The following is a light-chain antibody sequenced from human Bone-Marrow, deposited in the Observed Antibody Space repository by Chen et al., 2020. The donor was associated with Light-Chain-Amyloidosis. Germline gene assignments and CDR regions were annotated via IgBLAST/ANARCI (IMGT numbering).Light chain of an antibody. Sequence: QSALTQPASVSGSPGQAITISCTGTSSYVGGDNHVSWYQQHPDKAPKIMIYEVTNRPSWVPDRFSGSKSDNTASLTISGLQTEDEADYFCSSYTITNTLVFGSGTRVTVL. V-gene: IGLV2-14*01. J-gene: IGLJ1*01. CDR3: SSYTITNTLV. CDR2: EVT. CDR1: SSYVGGDNH.